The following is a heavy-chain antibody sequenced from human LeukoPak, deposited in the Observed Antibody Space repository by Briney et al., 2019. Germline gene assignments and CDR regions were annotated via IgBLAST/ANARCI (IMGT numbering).Heavy chain of an antibody. D-gene: IGHD3-9*01. CDR1: GYTFTSYG. CDR2: ISAYNGNT. V-gene: IGHV1-18*01. CDR3: ARGTHYDIFTGYPALLPDY. Sequence: ASVKVSCKASGYTFTSYGISWVRQAPAQGLEWMGWISAYNGNTNYAQKLQGRVTMTTDTSTSTAYMELRSLRFDDTAVYYCARGTHYDIFTGYPALLPDYWGQGTLVTVSS. J-gene: IGHJ4*02.